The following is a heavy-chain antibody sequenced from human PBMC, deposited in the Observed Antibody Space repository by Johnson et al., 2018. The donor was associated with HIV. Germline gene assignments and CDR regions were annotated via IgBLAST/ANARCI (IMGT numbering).Heavy chain of an antibody. V-gene: IGHV3-30*04. J-gene: IGHJ3*02. CDR1: GFTFSSYA. CDR2: ISYDGSNK. D-gene: IGHD1-26*01. Sequence: VQLVESVGGVVQPGRSLRLSCAASGFTFSSYAMHWVRQAPGKGLEWVAVISYDGSNKYYADSVKGRFTISRENTKNTLYLQMNSLRAEDTAVYYCARMLVGAYFDYHYAFDIWGQGTMVTVSS. CDR3: ARMLVGAYFDYHYAFDI.